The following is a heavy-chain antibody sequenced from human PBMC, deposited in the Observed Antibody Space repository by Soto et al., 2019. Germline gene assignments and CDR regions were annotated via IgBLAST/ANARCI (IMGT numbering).Heavy chain of an antibody. Sequence: EEQLVQSGGGLVQPGGSLRLSCAASEFILSSYWLAWVRQSPGKGVEWVASIRQDGSGKYYGASVKGRFTVSRDNAKNSLYLQMTSLRGEDTAGYYCARDPIGGAFDIWGQGTMVTVSS. J-gene: IGHJ3*02. CDR3: ARDPIGGAFDI. V-gene: IGHV3-7*05. CDR2: IRQDGSGK. CDR1: EFILSSYW. D-gene: IGHD3-16*01.